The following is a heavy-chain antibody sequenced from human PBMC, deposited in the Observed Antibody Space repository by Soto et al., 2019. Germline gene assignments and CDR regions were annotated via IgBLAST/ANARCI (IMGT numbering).Heavy chain of an antibody. CDR3: ARARGAGKYYYDSSGYYRGYYFDY. CDR1: GGSISSYY. V-gene: IGHV4-4*07. D-gene: IGHD3-22*01. Sequence: PSETLSLTCTVSGGSISSYYWSWIRQPAGKGLEWIGRIYTSGSTNYNPSLKSRVTMSVDTSKNQFSLKLSSVTAADTAVYYCARARGAGKYYYDSSGYYRGYYFDYWGQGTLVTVSS. J-gene: IGHJ4*02. CDR2: IYTSGST.